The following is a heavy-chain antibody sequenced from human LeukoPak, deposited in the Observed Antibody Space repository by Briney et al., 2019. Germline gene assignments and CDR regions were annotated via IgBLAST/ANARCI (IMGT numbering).Heavy chain of an antibody. J-gene: IGHJ4*02. CDR1: GYSISSGYF. D-gene: IGHD6-19*01. V-gene: IGHV4-38-2*02. Sequence: SETLSLTCTVSGYSISSGYFWGWIRQPPGKGLEWIGNMYHSGSSYYSPSLKSRVTISVDTSKNQFSLKPNSVTAADTAVYYCARVDSIAVAGTPFYFGHWGQGTLVTVSS. CDR2: MYHSGSS. CDR3: ARVDSIAVAGTPFYFGH.